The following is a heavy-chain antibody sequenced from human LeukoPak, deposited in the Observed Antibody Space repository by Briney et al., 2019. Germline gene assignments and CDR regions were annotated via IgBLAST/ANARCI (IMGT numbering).Heavy chain of an antibody. D-gene: IGHD6-13*01. CDR2: IIAYNGNT. CDR1: GYTLTGYY. J-gene: IGHJ4*02. CDR3: ARVVGYSSSWYFNPGDY. Sequence: GASVKVSCKASGYTLTGYYMHWVRQAPGQWLQWMGWIIAYNGNTNYAQKLQGRVTMTTDTSTSTAYMELRSLRSDDTAVYYCARVVGYSSSWYFNPGDYWGQGTLVTVSS. V-gene: IGHV1-18*04.